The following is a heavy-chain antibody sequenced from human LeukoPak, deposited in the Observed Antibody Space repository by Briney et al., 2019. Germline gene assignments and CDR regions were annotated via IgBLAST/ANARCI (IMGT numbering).Heavy chain of an antibody. CDR1: GFTFSTYG. V-gene: IGHV3-23*01. Sequence: PGRSLRLSCAASGFTFSTYGMSWVRQAPGKGLEWVSAISGSGRITYYADSVKGRFTISRDNSKNTLYLQMNSVRAEDTAVYYCAKVIAAAGLDYWGQGTLVTVSS. D-gene: IGHD6-13*01. J-gene: IGHJ4*02. CDR2: ISGSGRIT. CDR3: AKVIAAAGLDY.